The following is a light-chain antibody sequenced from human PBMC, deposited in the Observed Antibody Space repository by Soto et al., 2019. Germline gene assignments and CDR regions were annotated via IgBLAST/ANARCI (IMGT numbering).Light chain of an antibody. V-gene: IGKV3-20*01. Sequence: EIVLTQSPGTLSLSPGERATLSCRASQSVSSSYLAWYQQKPGQAPRLLIYGASSRATGIPDRFSGSGSGTDFTLTSNRLEPEEFAVYYCQQYGSSRTFGQGTKVEIK. J-gene: IGKJ1*01. CDR3: QQYGSSRT. CDR1: QSVSSSY. CDR2: GAS.